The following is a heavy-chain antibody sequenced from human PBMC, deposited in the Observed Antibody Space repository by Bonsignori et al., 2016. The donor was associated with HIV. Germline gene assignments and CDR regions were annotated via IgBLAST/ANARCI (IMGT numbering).Heavy chain of an antibody. D-gene: IGHD2-21*01. CDR3: ASRQLLCGGDCYNFGY. J-gene: IGHJ4*02. CDR2: IYHSGST. Sequence: WIRQPPGKGLEWIGSIYHSGSTYYNPSLKSRVTISVDTSKNQFSLKLSSVTAADTAVYYRASRQLLCGGDCYNFGYWGQGTLVTVSS. V-gene: IGHV4-38-2*01.